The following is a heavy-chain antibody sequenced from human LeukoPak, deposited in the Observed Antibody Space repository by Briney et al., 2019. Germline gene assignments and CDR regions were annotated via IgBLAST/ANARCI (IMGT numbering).Heavy chain of an antibody. CDR3: ARVFGDRSGYYWVDY. D-gene: IGHD3-22*01. J-gene: IGHJ4*02. Sequence: SETLSLTCTVSGGAISSYYWSWIGQPPGKGLEWSGYIYYSGSTNYNPPLKSRVTISVDTSQTQFSLKLSSVTAADTAVYYCARVFGDRSGYYWVDYWGQGTLVTVSS. CDR2: IYYSGST. CDR1: GGAISSYY. V-gene: IGHV4-59*13.